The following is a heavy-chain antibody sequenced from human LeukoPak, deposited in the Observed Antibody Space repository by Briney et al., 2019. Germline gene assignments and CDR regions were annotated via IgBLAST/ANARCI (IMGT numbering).Heavy chain of an antibody. D-gene: IGHD3-3*01. J-gene: IGHJ5*02. CDR2: ITASSDST. V-gene: IGHV3-23*01. Sequence: PGGSLRLSCAASGFTFSSYAMSWVRQAPGKGLEWVSTITASSDSTYYADSVKGRFTISRDNSKNTLYLQMNSLTAEDTAVYYCAKHRLGFWSAYSFDPWGQGTLVTVSS. CDR3: AKHRLGFWSAYSFDP. CDR1: GFTFSSYA.